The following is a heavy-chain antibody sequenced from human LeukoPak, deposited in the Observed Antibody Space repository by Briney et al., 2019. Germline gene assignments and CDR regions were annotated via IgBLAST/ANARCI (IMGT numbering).Heavy chain of an antibody. CDR1: GGSISSSNW. V-gene: IGHV4-4*02. J-gene: IGHJ6*02. Sequence: SETLCLTCAVSGGSISSSNWWSWLRPPPGKGLEWIGEICHSGSTNYNPSLKSRVTISVDKSKNQFSLKLSSVTAADTAVYYCARERSYDSGGYYYNYYYGMDVWGQASMVTVSS. CDR2: ICHSGST. CDR3: ARERSYDSGGYYYNYYYGMDV. D-gene: IGHD3-22*01.